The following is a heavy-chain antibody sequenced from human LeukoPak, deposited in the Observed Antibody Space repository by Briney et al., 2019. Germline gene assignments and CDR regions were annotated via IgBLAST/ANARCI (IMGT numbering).Heavy chain of an antibody. CDR2: IIPSGGTT. Sequence: ASVKVSCKASGYTFTSYFLHWVRQAPGQGLEGGGVIIPSGGTTHYAQKFQGRLAMTRAMSTRTVYMELSSLRSDDTAVYYCARSRYYCSGGSCSPSPNWFDPWGQGTLVTVSS. CDR3: ARSRYYCSGGSCSPSPNWFDP. D-gene: IGHD2-15*01. CDR1: GYTFTSYF. V-gene: IGHV1-46*01. J-gene: IGHJ5*02.